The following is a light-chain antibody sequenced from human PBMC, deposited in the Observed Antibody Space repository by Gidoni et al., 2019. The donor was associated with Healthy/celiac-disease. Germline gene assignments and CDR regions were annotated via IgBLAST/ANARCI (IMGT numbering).Light chain of an antibody. CDR1: QSVSSN. Sequence: EIVMTQSPATLSVSPGERATLSCRASQSVSSNLAWYQQKPGQAPRLLIYGASTRATCIPARFSGSGSGTEFTLTISSLQSEDFAVYYCQQYNNWITFGGGTKVEIK. J-gene: IGKJ4*01. CDR2: GAS. V-gene: IGKV3-15*01. CDR3: QQYNNWIT.